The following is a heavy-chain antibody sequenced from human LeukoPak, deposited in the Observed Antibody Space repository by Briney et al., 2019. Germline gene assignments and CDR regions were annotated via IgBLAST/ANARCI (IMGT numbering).Heavy chain of an antibody. CDR3: ARDRSSVGMEEEYYYMDV. CDR2: ISSNSSYR. CDR1: GFTFSTYS. V-gene: IGHV3-21*01. J-gene: IGHJ6*03. Sequence: GGSLRLSCAASGFTFSTYSMNWVRQAPGKGLEWVSCISSNSSYRSYADSVKGRFAIFRDNAKNSMYLQMNSLRAEDKAVYYCARDRSSVGMEEEYYYMDVWGKGTTVTVSS. D-gene: IGHD6-6*01.